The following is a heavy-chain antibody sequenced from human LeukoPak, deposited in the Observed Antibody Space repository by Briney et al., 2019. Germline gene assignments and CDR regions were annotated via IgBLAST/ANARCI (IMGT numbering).Heavy chain of an antibody. Sequence: GGSLRLSCAASGFTFSGYEMNWVRQAPGKGLEWVSYISSSGSTIYYADSVKGRFTISRDNAKNSLYLQMNSLRAEDTAVYYCAREGAYDSSGYCQTDYWGQGTLVTVSS. CDR3: AREGAYDSSGYCQTDY. CDR2: ISSSGSTI. V-gene: IGHV3-48*03. CDR1: GFTFSGYE. J-gene: IGHJ4*02. D-gene: IGHD3-22*01.